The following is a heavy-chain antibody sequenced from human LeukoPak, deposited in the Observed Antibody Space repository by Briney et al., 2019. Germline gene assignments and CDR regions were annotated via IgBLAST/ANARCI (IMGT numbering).Heavy chain of an antibody. CDR3: ARVGITFGGVIAYDY. CDR1: GGSFSGYY. J-gene: IGHJ4*02. V-gene: IGHV4-34*01. CDR2: INHSGST. D-gene: IGHD3-16*02. Sequence: SETLSLTCAVYGGSFSGYYWSWIRQPPGKGLEWIGEINHSGSTNHNPSLKSRVTISVDTSKNQFSLKLSSVTAADTAVYYCARVGITFGGVIAYDYWGQGTLVTVSS.